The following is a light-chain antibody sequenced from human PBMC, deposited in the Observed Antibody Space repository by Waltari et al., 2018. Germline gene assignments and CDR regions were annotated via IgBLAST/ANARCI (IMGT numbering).Light chain of an antibody. J-gene: IGLJ2*01. CDR2: EVS. V-gene: IGLV2-14*01. CDR1: SSDVGGYTY. CDR3: SSYTSSSTV. Sequence: QSALTQPASVSGSPGQSITISCTGTSSDVGGYTYVSWYQQHPGKAPKLMIYEVSNRPSGVSNRFSCSKSGNTASLTISGLQAEDEADYYCSSYTSSSTVFGGGTKLTVL.